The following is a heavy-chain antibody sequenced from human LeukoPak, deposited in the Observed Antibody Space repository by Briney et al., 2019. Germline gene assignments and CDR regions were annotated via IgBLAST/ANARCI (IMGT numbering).Heavy chain of an antibody. Sequence: GGSLRLSCAASGFTFGSYGMHWVRQAPGKGLEWVAFIRYDGSNKYYADSVKGRFTISRDNSKNTLYLQMNSLRAEDTAVYYCAKVHSVVDPFDYWGQGTLVTVSS. D-gene: IGHD4-23*01. CDR3: AKVHSVVDPFDY. CDR1: GFTFGSYG. V-gene: IGHV3-30*02. CDR2: IRYDGSNK. J-gene: IGHJ4*02.